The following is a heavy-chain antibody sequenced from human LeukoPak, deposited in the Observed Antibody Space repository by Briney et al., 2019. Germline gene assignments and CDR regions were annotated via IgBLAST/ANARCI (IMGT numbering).Heavy chain of an antibody. Sequence: SQTLSLTCAISGDSVSSNSAALNWIRQSPSRGLEWLGRTYYRSKWYNDYAVSVKSRITINPDTSKNQFSLQLNSVTPEDTAVYYCARQLPSGYSSGWYTYFDYWGQGTLVTVSS. CDR3: ARQLPSGYSSGWYTYFDY. CDR2: TYYRSKWYN. V-gene: IGHV6-1*01. D-gene: IGHD6-19*01. J-gene: IGHJ4*02. CDR1: GDSVSSNSAA.